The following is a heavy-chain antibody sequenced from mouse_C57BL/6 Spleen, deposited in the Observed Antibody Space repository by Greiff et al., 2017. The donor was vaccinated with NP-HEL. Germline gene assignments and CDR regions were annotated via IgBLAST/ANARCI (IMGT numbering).Heavy chain of an antibody. CDR2: ISSGGDYI. CDR3: TRDYYKAFAY. CDR1: GFTFSSYA. V-gene: IGHV5-9-1*02. J-gene: IGHJ3*01. D-gene: IGHD1-1*02. Sequence: EVMLVESGEGLVKPGGSLKLSCAASGFTFSSYAMSWVRQTPEKRLEWVAYISSGGDYIYYADTVKGRFTISRDNARNTLYLQMSSLKSEDTAMYYYTRDYYKAFAYWGQGTLVTVSA.